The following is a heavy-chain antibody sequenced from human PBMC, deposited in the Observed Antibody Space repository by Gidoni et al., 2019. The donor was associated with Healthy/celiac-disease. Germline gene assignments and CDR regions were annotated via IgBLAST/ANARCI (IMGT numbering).Heavy chain of an antibody. CDR1: GYTFTSYA. J-gene: IGHJ4*02. V-gene: IGHV1-3*01. CDR2: INAGNGNT. CDR3: ARTLNEISRFDY. Sequence: QVQRVQSGAEVKKPGASVKGSCKASGYTFTSYAMHWVRQAPGQRLEWMGWINAGNGNTPSSQTFQGRVTITRDTSASTAYMELSSLRSEDTAVYYCARTLNEISRFDYWGQGTLVTVSS.